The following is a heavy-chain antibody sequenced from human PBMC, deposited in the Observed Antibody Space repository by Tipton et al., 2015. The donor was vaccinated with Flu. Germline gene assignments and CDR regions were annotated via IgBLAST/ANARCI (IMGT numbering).Heavy chain of an antibody. D-gene: IGHD1-1*01. CDR3: ARDGTGGGAFHI. CDR1: AFAFSDYS. Sequence: SLRLSCAASAFAFSDYSMNWVRQAPGKGLEWVANINQDGSEKNFMDSVKGRFTISRDNAKNSMYLQMNSLRVEDTGLYYCARDGTGGGAFHIWGQGTMVTVSS. CDR2: INQDGSEK. J-gene: IGHJ3*02. V-gene: IGHV3-7*01.